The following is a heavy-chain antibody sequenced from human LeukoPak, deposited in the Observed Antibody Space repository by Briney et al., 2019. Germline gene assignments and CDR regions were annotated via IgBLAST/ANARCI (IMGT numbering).Heavy chain of an antibody. D-gene: IGHD1-26*01. CDR1: GGTFSSYA. Sequence: GASVKVSCKASGGTFSSYAISWVRQAPGQGLEWIGGSIPIFGTANYAQKFQGRVTITADKSTSTAYMELSSLRSEDTAVYYCAREGAQMWELRGGAFDIWGQGTMVTVSS. V-gene: IGHV1-69*06. CDR3: AREGAQMWELRGGAFDI. CDR2: SIPIFGTA. J-gene: IGHJ3*02.